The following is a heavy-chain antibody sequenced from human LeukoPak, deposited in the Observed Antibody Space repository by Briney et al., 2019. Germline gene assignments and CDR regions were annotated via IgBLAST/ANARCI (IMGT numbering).Heavy chain of an antibody. D-gene: IGHD3/OR15-3a*01. CDR3: AKRGVVIRVVLVGFHKEAYYFES. CDR2: ISDSGGRT. J-gene: IGHJ4*02. V-gene: IGHV3-23*01. CDR1: GITLSNYG. Sequence: GGSLRLSCAVSGITLSNYGMSWVRQVPGKGLEWVAGISDSGGRTKYADSVKGRFTISRDNPKNTLFLQMNSLRAEDTAVYFCAKRGVVIRVVLVGFHKEAYYFESWGQGALVTVSS.